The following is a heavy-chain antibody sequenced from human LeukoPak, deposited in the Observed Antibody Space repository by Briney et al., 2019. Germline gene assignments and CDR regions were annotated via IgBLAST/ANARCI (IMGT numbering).Heavy chain of an antibody. CDR1: GLTFSSYV. D-gene: IGHD6-13*01. Sequence: GGSLRLSCAASGLTFSSYVMHWVRQAPGKGLEWVAVISYDGSNKYYADSVKGRFTISRDNSRNTLYLQMNSLRAEDTAVYYCAKDHGGIAIWGQGTMVTVSS. V-gene: IGHV3-30*18. J-gene: IGHJ3*02. CDR3: AKDHGGIAI. CDR2: ISYDGSNK.